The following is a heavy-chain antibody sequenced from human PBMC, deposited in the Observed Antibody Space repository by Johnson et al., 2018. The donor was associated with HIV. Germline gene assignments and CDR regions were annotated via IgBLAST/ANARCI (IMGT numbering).Heavy chain of an antibody. J-gene: IGHJ3*02. D-gene: IGHD6-6*01. CDR1: GFTFSSYW. CDR3: ARDRGAARDAFDI. Sequence: VQLVESGGGLVQPGGSLRLSCAASGFTFSSYWMSWVRQAPGKGLEWVANIKQDGSEKYYVDSVKGRFTISRDNAKNPLYLQMNSLRAEDTAVYYCARDRGAARDAFDIWGQGTMVTVSS. V-gene: IGHV3-7*05. CDR2: IKQDGSEK.